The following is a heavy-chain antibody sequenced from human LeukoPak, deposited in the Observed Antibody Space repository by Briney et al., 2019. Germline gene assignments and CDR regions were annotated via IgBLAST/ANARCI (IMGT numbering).Heavy chain of an antibody. D-gene: IGHD3-3*01. J-gene: IGHJ3*02. Sequence: SETLSLTCTVSGGSISSSSYYWGWIRQPPGKGLEWIGSIYYSGSTYYNPSLKSRVTISVDTSKNQFSLKLSSVTAADTAVYYCARLYVRFYDFWSGYQPADAFDIWGQGTMVTVSS. CDR2: IYYSGST. CDR1: GGSISSSSYY. V-gene: IGHV4-39*01. CDR3: ARLYVRFYDFWSGYQPADAFDI.